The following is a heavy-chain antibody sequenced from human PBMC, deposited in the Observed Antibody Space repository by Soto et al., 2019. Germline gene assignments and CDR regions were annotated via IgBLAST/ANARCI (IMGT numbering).Heavy chain of an antibody. D-gene: IGHD3-16*02. CDR1: GFTFTSSA. J-gene: IGHJ3*02. Sequence: GASVKVSCKASGFTFTSSAMQWVRQARGQRLEWIGWIVVGSGNTNYAQKFQERVTITRDMSTSTAYMELSSLRSEDTAVYYCAAVSGELSSDDAFDIWGQGTMVTVSS. CDR2: IVVGSGNT. V-gene: IGHV1-58*02. CDR3: AAVSGELSSDDAFDI.